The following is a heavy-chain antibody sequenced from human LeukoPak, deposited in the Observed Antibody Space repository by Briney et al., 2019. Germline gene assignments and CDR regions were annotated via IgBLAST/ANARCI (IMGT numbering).Heavy chain of an antibody. V-gene: IGHV3-33*01. Sequence: GGSLRLSCAAPGCTFSSYGMHWVRQAPGKGLEWVAVIWYDGSNKYYADSVKGRFTISRDNSSSTLYLQMNSLRAEDTAVYYCASSAPDVYYCYGMDVWGQGPTVTVSS. CDR1: GCTFSSYG. CDR2: IWYDGSNK. CDR3: ASSAPDVYYCYGMDV. D-gene: IGHD1-14*01. J-gene: IGHJ6*02.